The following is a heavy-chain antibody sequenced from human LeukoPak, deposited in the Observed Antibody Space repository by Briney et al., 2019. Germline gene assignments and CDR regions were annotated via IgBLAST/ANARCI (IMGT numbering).Heavy chain of an antibody. V-gene: IGHV3-15*01. D-gene: IGHD5-18*01. CDR1: GFTFTNAC. CDR3: TTGTWIQLWLADY. Sequence: GGSLRLSCKGSGFTFTNACMSWVRLAPGKGLEWVGHIKSQTDGGTTDYAAPVKGRFTISRDDSENTLYLQLNSLKTEDTAVYYCTTGTWIQLWLADYWGRGTLVTVSS. CDR2: IKSQTDGGTT. J-gene: IGHJ4*02.